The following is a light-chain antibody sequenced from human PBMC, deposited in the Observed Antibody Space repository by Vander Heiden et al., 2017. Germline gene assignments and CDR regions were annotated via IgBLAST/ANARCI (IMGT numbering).Light chain of an antibody. CDR2: DAS. J-gene: IGKJ2*01. Sequence: EIVLTQSPATLSLSPGERATLLCRASQSVSSYLAWYQQKPGQAPRLLIYDASNRATGIPARCSGSGSGTDFTLTISSLEPEDFAVYYCQQRSNWYTFGQGTKLEIK. CDR3: QQRSNWYT. CDR1: QSVSSY. V-gene: IGKV3-11*01.